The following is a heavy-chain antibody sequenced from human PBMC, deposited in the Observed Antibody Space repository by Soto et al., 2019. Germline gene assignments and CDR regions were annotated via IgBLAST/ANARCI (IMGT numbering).Heavy chain of an antibody. V-gene: IGHV3-48*03. J-gene: IGHJ4*02. CDR2: ISNSGITK. CDR3: ARWQWPIDY. CDR1: GFTFSSFE. Sequence: GGSLRLSCAASGFTFSSFEMSWVRQAPGKGLEWISYISNSGITKQYAGSVKGRFTISRDNAKNSLYLQMNSLRDEDTAVYYCARWQWPIDYWGQGTLVTVSS. D-gene: IGHD6-19*01.